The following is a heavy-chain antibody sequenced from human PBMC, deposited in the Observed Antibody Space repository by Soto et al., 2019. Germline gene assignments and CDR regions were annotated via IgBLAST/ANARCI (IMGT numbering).Heavy chain of an antibody. D-gene: IGHD3-16*02. Sequence: PGGSLRLSCAASGFTFSSYGMHWVRQAPGKGLEWVAVISYDGSNKYYADSVKGRFTISRDNSKNTLYLQMNSLRAEDTAVYYCARDHYRRAEMADYWGQGTLVTVSS. V-gene: IGHV3-30*19. CDR2: ISYDGSNK. CDR3: ARDHYRRAEMADY. J-gene: IGHJ4*02. CDR1: GFTFSSYG.